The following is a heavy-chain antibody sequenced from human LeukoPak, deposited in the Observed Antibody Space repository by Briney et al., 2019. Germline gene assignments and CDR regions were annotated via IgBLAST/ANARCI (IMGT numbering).Heavy chain of an antibody. Sequence: GGSLRLSCAASGIIVSRYWMTWVRQAPGKGLEWVADIKEDGSEKHYVDSVKGRFTISRDNAENSLYLQMNSVRAEDTAIYYCARDLGVCSGGTCYPVYDYWGQGIPVTVSS. J-gene: IGHJ4*02. CDR2: IKEDGSEK. CDR1: GIIVSRYW. CDR3: ARDLGVCSGGTCYPVYDY. D-gene: IGHD2-15*01. V-gene: IGHV3-7*01.